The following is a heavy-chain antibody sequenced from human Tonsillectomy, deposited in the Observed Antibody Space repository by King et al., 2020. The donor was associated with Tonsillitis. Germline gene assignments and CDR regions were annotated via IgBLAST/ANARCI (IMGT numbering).Heavy chain of an antibody. D-gene: IGHD1-26*01. J-gene: IGHJ4*02. Sequence: QLQESGPGVVKPSETLSLTCTASGGSISSSDHYWAWIRQPPGKGLEWLGYMYYSGTIFYNPSLKSRITISGGTSENRFSLKVSSVTAADTAVYFCARCVSGSFDYWGQGALVTVSS. CDR2: MYYSGTI. CDR3: ARCVSGSFDY. CDR1: GGSISSSDHY. V-gene: IGHV4-39*01.